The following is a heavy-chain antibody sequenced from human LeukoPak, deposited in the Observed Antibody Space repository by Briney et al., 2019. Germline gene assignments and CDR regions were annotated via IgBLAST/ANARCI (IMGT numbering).Heavy chain of an antibody. D-gene: IGHD2-2*01. CDR1: GFTFSYYS. CDR3: AFRPLGDCSSSTCYAFAY. V-gene: IGHV3-48*02. J-gene: IGHJ4*02. CDR2: ISSSGSTT. Sequence: GRSLRPSCAVSGFTFSYYSMNWVRQAPGKGLEWVSYISSSGSTTYYADSVKGRFTVSRDNAKNSLYLQMNSLRDEDTAVYYCAFRPLGDCSSSTCYAFAYWGRRTLVTVSS.